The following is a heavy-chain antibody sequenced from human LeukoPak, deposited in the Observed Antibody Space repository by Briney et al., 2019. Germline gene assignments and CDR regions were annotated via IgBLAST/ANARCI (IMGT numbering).Heavy chain of an antibody. Sequence: SETLSLTCTVSGGSISSSSYYWGWIRQPPGKGLEWIGSIYYSGSTYYNPSLKSRVTISVDTSKNQFSLKLSSVTAADTAVYYCARDLKATKMYAFDIWGQGTMVTVSS. J-gene: IGHJ3*02. CDR3: ARDLKATKMYAFDI. CDR2: IYYSGST. CDR1: GGSISSSSYY. V-gene: IGHV4-39*07. D-gene: IGHD5-24*01.